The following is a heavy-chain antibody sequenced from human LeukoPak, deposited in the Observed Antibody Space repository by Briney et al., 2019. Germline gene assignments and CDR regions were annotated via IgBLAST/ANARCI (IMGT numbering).Heavy chain of an antibody. V-gene: IGHV1-2*02. CDR2: INPNSGGT. D-gene: IGHD3-10*01. Sequence: GASVKVSCKASGYTFTGYYMHWVRQAPGQGLEWMGWINPNSGGTNYAQKFQGRVTMTRDTSISTAYMELSSLRSEDTAVYYCATDYYYGSGSYYNWGQGTLVTVSS. CDR1: GYTFTGYY. CDR3: ATDYYYGSGSYYN. J-gene: IGHJ4*02.